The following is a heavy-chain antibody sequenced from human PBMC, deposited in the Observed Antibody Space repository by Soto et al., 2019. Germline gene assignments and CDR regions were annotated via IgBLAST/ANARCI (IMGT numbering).Heavy chain of an antibody. CDR3: ASRGERAYYDTSGYG. V-gene: IGHV1-69*12. J-gene: IGHJ1*01. CDR1: GGTFSNYA. CDR2: IIPIFGTT. D-gene: IGHD3-22*01. Sequence: QVQLVQSGAEVKKPGSSVKVSCKASGGTFSNYALSWVRQAPGQGLEWMGDIIPIFGTTNNAQKFQGRVTITADEATSTAYIELRSLRSEDTAVYYCASRGERAYYDTSGYGWGQGTLGTVSS.